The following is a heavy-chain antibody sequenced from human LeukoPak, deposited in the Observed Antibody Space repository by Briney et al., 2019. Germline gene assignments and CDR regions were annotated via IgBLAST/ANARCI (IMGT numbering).Heavy chain of an antibody. CDR2: IKHDGSEK. V-gene: IGHV3-7*01. CDR3: ARSPPLHYYDSSGYYYPDY. Sequence: GGSLRLSCAASGFIFTNYFMSWVRQAPGKGLEWVASIKHDGSEKYYVDSVRGRFTISRDNSKNTLYLQMNSLRAEDTAVYYCARSPPLHYYDSSGYYYPDYWGQGTLVTVSS. D-gene: IGHD3-22*01. CDR1: GFIFTNYF. J-gene: IGHJ4*02.